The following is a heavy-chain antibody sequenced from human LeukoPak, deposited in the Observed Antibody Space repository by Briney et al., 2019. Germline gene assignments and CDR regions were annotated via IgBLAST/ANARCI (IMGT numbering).Heavy chain of an antibody. Sequence: ASVKVSCKASGYTFTGYYMHWVRQAPGQGLEWMGRINPNSGGTNYAQKLQGRVTMTTDTSTSTAYMELRSLRSDDTAVYYCAREDTSRNFDYWGQGTLVTVSS. V-gene: IGHV1-2*06. CDR2: INPNSGGT. CDR1: GYTFTGYY. D-gene: IGHD5-18*01. CDR3: AREDTSRNFDY. J-gene: IGHJ4*02.